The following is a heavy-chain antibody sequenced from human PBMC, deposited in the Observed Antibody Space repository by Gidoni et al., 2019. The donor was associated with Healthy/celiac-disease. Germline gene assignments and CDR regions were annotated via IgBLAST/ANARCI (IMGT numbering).Heavy chain of an antibody. CDR1: ADTFTGYY. D-gene: IGHD6-6*01. Sequence: QVQLLQSGAEVTKPGASVKVSCKASADTFTGYYMHWVRQAPGQGLEWMGWINPNSGGTNYAQKFQGWVTMTRDTSISTAYMELSRLRSDDTAVYYCARPGSSSRDAFDIWGQGTMVTVSS. CDR3: ARPGSSSRDAFDI. V-gene: IGHV1-2*04. CDR2: INPNSGGT. J-gene: IGHJ3*02.